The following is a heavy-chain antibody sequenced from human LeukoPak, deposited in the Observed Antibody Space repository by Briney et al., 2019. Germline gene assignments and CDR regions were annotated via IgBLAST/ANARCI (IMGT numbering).Heavy chain of an antibody. D-gene: IGHD3-22*01. CDR1: GFTFSSYA. J-gene: IGHJ1*01. V-gene: IGHV3-23*01. CDR3: APSRPGYYYDSSGYFQH. CDR2: ISGSGGST. Sequence: QAGGSLRLSCAASGFTFSSYAMSWVRQAPGKGLEWVSAISGSGGSTYYADSVKGQFTISRDNSKNTLYLQMNSLRAEDTAVYYCAPSRPGYYYDSSGYFQHWGQGTLVTVSS.